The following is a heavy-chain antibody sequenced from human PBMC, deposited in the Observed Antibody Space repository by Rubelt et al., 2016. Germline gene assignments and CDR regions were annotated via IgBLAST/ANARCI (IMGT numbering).Heavy chain of an antibody. CDR2: IYPSGNT. CDR3: ARDPYCSGGSCYPFDY. J-gene: IGHJ4*02. V-gene: IGHV4-38-2*02. CDR1: DYAIGSGYY. Sequence: QVQLQESGPGLVKASETLSLTCTVSDYAIGSGYYWGWIRQPPGKGLEWIGSIYPSGNTYYNPSLKSRVTISVDTSKNQFSLKLSSVTAADTAVYYCARDPYCSGGSCYPFDYWGQGTLVTVSS. D-gene: IGHD2-15*01.